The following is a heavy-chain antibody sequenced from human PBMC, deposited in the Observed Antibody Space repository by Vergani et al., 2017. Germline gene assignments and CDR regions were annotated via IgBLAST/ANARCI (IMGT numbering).Heavy chain of an antibody. V-gene: IGHV3-7*01. J-gene: IGHJ6*02. CDR3: ARARHAHLRITIFGVIERGMDV. D-gene: IGHD3-3*01. CDR1: GFTFSSYW. Sequence: EVQLVESGGGLVQPGGSLRLSCAASGFTFSSYWMSWVRQAPGKGLEWVANIKQDGSEKYYVDSVKGRFTISRDNAKNSLYLQMNSLRAEDTAVYYCARARHAHLRITIFGVIERGMDVWGQGTTVTVSS. CDR2: IKQDGSEK.